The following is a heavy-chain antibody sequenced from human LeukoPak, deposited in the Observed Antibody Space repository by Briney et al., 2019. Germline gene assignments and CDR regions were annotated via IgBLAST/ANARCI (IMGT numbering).Heavy chain of an antibody. CDR3: ARGGQAAGTLLDY. CDR2: ISSSSSYI. V-gene: IGHV3-21*01. CDR1: GFTFSSYS. J-gene: IGHJ4*02. Sequence: GGSLRLSCAASGFTFSSYSMNWVRQAPGKGLEWVSSISSSSSYIYYADPVKGRFTISRDNAKNSLYLQMNSLRAEDTAVYYCARGGQAAGTLLDYWGQETLVTVSS. D-gene: IGHD6-13*01.